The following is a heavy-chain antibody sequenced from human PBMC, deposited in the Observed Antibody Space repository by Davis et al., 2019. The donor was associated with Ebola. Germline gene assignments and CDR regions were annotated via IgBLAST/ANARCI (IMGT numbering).Heavy chain of an antibody. CDR3: AKDVAPFDWLLPFAS. CDR2: IRHDGSNE. Sequence: GESLKISCAASGFSFSNYGMHWVRQAAGKGLEWVAFIRHDGSNERFADSVKGRFTISRDSSKNTLHLQMNSLRSEDTAVYYCAKDVAPFDWLLPFASCGQGTLVTVSS. V-gene: IGHV3-30*02. J-gene: IGHJ4*02. D-gene: IGHD3-9*01. CDR1: GFSFSNYG.